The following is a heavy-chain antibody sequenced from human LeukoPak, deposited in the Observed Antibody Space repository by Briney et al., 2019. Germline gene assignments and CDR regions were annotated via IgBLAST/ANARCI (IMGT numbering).Heavy chain of an antibody. J-gene: IGHJ6*03. V-gene: IGHV3-30*18. CDR1: GFTFSSYG. CDR3: AKTLRVGYYYYYMDV. Sequence: GGSLRLSCAASGFTFSSYGMPWVRQAPGKGLEWVAVISYDGSNKYYADSVKGRFAISRDNSKNTLYLQMNSLRAEDTAVYYCAKTLRVGYYYYYMDVWGKGTTVTVSS. CDR2: ISYDGSNK. D-gene: IGHD1-26*01.